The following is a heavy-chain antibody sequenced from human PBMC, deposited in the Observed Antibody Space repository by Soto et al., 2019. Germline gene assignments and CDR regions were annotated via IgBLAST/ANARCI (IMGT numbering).Heavy chain of an antibody. CDR2: INAGNGNT. D-gene: IGHD4-4*01. V-gene: IGHV1-3*01. Sequence: QVQLVQSGAEVKKPGASVKVSCKASGYTFTSYAMHWVRQAPGQRLEWMGWINAGNGNTKYSQKFQGRVTITRDTSPSTAYMELSSLRSEVTALYDRARGLGTYSHFDYWGQGTLDTVSS. J-gene: IGHJ4*02. CDR1: GYTFTSYA. CDR3: ARGLGTYSHFDY.